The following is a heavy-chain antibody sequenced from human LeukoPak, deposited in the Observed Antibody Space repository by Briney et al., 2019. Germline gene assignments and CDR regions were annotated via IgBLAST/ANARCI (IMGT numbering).Heavy chain of an antibody. CDR3: ARGLGSFCSGGSCYSNDY. V-gene: IGHV4-34*01. D-gene: IGHD2-15*01. CDR2: INHSGST. J-gene: IGHJ4*02. Sequence: SETLSLTCADYGGSFSGYYWSWIRQPPGKGLEWIGEINHSGSTNYNPSLKSRVTISVDTSKNQFSLKLSSVTAADTAVYYCARGLGSFCSGGSCYSNDYWGQGTLVTVSS. CDR1: GGSFSGYY.